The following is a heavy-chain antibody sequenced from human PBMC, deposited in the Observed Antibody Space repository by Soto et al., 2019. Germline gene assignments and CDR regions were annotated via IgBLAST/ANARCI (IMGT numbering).Heavy chain of an antibody. CDR1: GYTFTSYG. V-gene: IGHV1-18*04. D-gene: IGHD3-3*01. CDR3: ARDGFWSGYYTEYYFDY. Sequence: ASVKVSCKASGYTFTSYGISWVRQAPGQGLEWMGWTSAYNGNTNYAQKLQGRVTMTTDTSTSTAYMELRSLRSDDTAVYYCARDGFWSGYYTEYYFDYWGQGTLVTVSS. J-gene: IGHJ4*02. CDR2: TSAYNGNT.